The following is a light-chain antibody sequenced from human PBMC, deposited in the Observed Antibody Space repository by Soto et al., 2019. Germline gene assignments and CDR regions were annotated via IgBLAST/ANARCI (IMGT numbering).Light chain of an antibody. Sequence: EIVMTQSPTTLSVSPGERATLSCRASQSVSTNLAWYQQKRGQDPSLLIYGATTRASGSPARFSGSGSGTELTLTIGSLQSVDFAVDYFQPYSRSPSFGQGTRREIK. J-gene: IGKJ5*01. CDR1: QSVSTN. V-gene: IGKV3-15*01. CDR2: GAT. CDR3: QPYSRSPS.